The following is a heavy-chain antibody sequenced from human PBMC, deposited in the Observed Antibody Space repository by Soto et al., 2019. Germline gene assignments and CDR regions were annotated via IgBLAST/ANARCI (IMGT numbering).Heavy chain of an antibody. Sequence: QDQLVQSGAEVKKPGASVTVSCKASGYSFTNYGITWVRQAPGQGLEWMGWISGFNGNTHYAQKLQGRVTMTTDASTSTAYMELRSLRSDDTAVYYCARDRGVAPPVAGNTHDYCYMDVWGKGTTVTVSS. CDR1: GYSFTNYG. J-gene: IGHJ6*03. V-gene: IGHV1-18*01. CDR3: ARDRGVAPPVAGNTHDYCYMDV. CDR2: ISGFNGNT. D-gene: IGHD6-19*01.